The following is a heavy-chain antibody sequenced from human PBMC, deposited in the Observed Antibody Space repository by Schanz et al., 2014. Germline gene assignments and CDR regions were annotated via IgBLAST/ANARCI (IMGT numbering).Heavy chain of an antibody. CDR2: IYYSGNT. CDR3: ARVRGGDGSLFAY. D-gene: IGHD2-21*01. J-gene: IGHJ4*02. CDR1: AGSVNSGVYY. Sequence: QVQLQESGPGLVKPSQTLSLTCTVSAGSVNSGVYYWNWIRQHPGKGLEWIGYIYYSGNTYYNPSLRGRVSMSLDTSKNQFSLKLGSVSAADTAVYYCARVRGGDGSLFAYWGQGTLVTVSS. V-gene: IGHV4-31*03.